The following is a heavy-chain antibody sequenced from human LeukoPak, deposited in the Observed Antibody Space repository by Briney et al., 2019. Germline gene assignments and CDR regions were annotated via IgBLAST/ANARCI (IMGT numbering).Heavy chain of an antibody. Sequence: GESLKISCKGSGYSFTSYWISWVRQMPGKGLEWMGRIEPSDSYTNYRPSFQGHVTISADKSISTAYLQWSSLKASDTAMYYCARSSRFGELLPDYWGQGTLVTVSS. CDR3: ARSSRFGELLPDY. CDR2: IEPSDSYT. J-gene: IGHJ4*02. V-gene: IGHV5-10-1*01. D-gene: IGHD3-10*01. CDR1: GYSFTSYW.